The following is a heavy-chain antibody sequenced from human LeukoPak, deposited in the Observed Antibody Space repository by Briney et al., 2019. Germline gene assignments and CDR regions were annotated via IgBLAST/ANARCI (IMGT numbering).Heavy chain of an antibody. Sequence: GGSLRLSCAASGFTFSSYWMHWVRQAPGKGLVWVSRINSDGSSTSYADSVKGRFTISRDNSKNTLYLQMNSLRAEDTAVYYCARDDSSGYPYYYYGMDVWGQGTTVTVSS. CDR3: ARDDSSGYPYYYYGMDV. J-gene: IGHJ6*02. CDR1: GFTFSSYW. V-gene: IGHV3-74*01. CDR2: INSDGSST. D-gene: IGHD3-22*01.